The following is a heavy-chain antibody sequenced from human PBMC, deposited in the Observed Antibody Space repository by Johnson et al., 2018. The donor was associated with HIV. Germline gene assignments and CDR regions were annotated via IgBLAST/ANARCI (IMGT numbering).Heavy chain of an antibody. CDR3: ARALSGSGYYPGAFDI. Sequence: QMQLVESGGGVVQPGRSLRLSCAASGFTFSSYAMYWVRQAPGKGLEWVAVISYDGSNKYYADSVKGRFTISRDNSKNMLYLQMNSLRAEDTAVYHCARALSGSGYYPGAFDIWGQGTMVTVSS. CDR1: GFTFSSYA. J-gene: IGHJ3*02. D-gene: IGHD3-22*01. V-gene: IGHV3-30*14. CDR2: ISYDGSNK.